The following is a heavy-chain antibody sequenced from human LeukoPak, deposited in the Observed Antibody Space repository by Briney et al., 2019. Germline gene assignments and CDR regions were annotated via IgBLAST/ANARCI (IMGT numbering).Heavy chain of an antibody. J-gene: IGHJ4*02. V-gene: IGHV1-58*02. CDR1: GFTFSSSA. D-gene: IGHD6-19*01. Sequence: ASVKVSCKASGFTFSSSAMQWVRQARGQRLEWIGWIVVGSGNTNYAQKFQERVTITRDMSTSTAYMELSSLRSEGTAVYYCAADRAYSSGWYEFDYWGQGTLVTVSS. CDR3: AADRAYSSGWYEFDY. CDR2: IVVGSGNT.